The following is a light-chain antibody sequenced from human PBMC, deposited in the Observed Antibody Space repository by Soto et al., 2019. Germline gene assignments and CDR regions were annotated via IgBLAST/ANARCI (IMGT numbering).Light chain of an antibody. J-gene: IGKJ1*01. CDR3: QKYNSAPLGA. V-gene: IGKV1-27*01. Sequence: DIEITQSPSSLSASVGDRVTITCRASQGISNHLAWYQQKPGKAPKLLIYAGSTLQSGVPSRFSGSGSGTDFTLTISRLQPEDFATYYCQKYNSAPLGAFGQGTKVEIK. CDR1: QGISNH. CDR2: AGS.